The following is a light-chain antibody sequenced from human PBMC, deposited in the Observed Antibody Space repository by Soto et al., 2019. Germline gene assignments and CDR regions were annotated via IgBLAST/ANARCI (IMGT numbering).Light chain of an antibody. CDR1: SSDVGLYDY. V-gene: IGLV2-14*01. CDR3: SSYTSDSSYV. Sequence: QSALTQPASVSGSPGQSITISCTGTSSDVGLYDYVSWYQQHPGKAPQLMIYAVSNRPSGVSNRFSASKSGNTTSLFISGLQAEDEADYYCSSYTSDSSYVFGSETKLTVL. J-gene: IGLJ1*01. CDR2: AVS.